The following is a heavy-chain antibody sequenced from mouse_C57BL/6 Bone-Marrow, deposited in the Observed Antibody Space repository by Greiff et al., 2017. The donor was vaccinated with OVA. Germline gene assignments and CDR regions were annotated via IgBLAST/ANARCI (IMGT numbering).Heavy chain of an antibody. CDR3: ARCRSSMITTGAWFAY. D-gene: IGHD2-4*01. CDR1: GYTFTDYY. J-gene: IGHJ3*01. CDR2: IFPGSGST. Sequence: QVQLKESGPELVKPGASVKISCKASGYTFTDYYINWVKQRPGQGLEWIGWIFPGSGSTYYNEKFKGKATLTVDKSSSTAYMLLSSLTSEDSAVYFCARCRSSMITTGAWFAYWGQGTLVTVSA. V-gene: IGHV1-75*01.